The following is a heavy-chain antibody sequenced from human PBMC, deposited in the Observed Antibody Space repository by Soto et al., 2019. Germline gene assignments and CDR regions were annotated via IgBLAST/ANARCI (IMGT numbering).Heavy chain of an antibody. CDR2: VIPVFNTS. CDR1: GGAFGRYS. Sequence: QVQLEQSGPEVKRPGTSVKVSCKASGGAFGRYSVSWVRQAPGQGLEWIGGVIPVFNTSNYSLKFQGRVAISADESTSTVFMELRSLPSEATALYYCARGDEMTAVTIFEYWGQGTLVTVSS. CDR3: ARGDEMTAVTIFEY. D-gene: IGHD4-17*01. V-gene: IGHV1-69*01. J-gene: IGHJ4*02.